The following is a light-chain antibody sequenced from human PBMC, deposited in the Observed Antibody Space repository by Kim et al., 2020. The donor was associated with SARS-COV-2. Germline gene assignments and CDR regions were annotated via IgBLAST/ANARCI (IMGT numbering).Light chain of an antibody. CDR1: QSVRNN. CDR2: GAS. V-gene: IGKV3-15*01. Sequence: EIVMTQSPATLSVSPGERATLSCRASQSVRNNLAWYQQKLGQAPRLLIYGASNRATDIPARFSGSGSGTEFTLTISSLQSEDFAVYYCQQYNDWPRTFGQGTKVEIK. CDR3: QQYNDWPRT. J-gene: IGKJ1*01.